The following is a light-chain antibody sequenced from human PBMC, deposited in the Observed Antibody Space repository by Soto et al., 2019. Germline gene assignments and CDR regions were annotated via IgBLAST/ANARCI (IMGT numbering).Light chain of an antibody. V-gene: IGKV3-11*01. Sequence: EIVLTQSPATLSLSPGERATLSCRASQSVSSYLAWYQQKPGQAPRLLISDTSNRATGIPARFSGSGSGTDFTLTISSLEPEDFAVYYCQQRSNWPRTFGQATKVEIK. CDR3: QQRSNWPRT. J-gene: IGKJ1*01. CDR2: DTS. CDR1: QSVSSY.